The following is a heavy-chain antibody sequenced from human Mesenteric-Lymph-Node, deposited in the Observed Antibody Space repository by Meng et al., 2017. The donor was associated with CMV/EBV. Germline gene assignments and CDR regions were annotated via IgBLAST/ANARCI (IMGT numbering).Heavy chain of an antibody. CDR3: ARVRGNYGAYGYYYYYPMDV. Sequence: SETLSLTCTVSGGSITSYYWSWVRQPPGKGLECIGYIFYTGSTNYNPSLKSRVTMSVDTSKNQLSLKLSSVTAADTAVYYCARVRGNYGAYGYYYYYPMDVWGQGTTVTVSS. CDR1: GGSITSYY. V-gene: IGHV4-59*01. J-gene: IGHJ6*02. CDR2: IFYTGST. D-gene: IGHD4-17*01.